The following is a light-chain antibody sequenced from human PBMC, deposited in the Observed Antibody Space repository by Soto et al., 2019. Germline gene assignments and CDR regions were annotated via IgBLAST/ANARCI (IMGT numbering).Light chain of an antibody. CDR1: QSVSSY. J-gene: IGKJ1*01. Sequence: EIVLTQSPATLSLSPGERATLSCRASQSVSSYLAWYQQKPGQAPRLLIYDASNRATGIPARFSGSGSGTDFTLTISSLEPEDFAVYYCQQYYGPWTFGQGTKVEIK. V-gene: IGKV3-11*01. CDR3: QQYYGPWT. CDR2: DAS.